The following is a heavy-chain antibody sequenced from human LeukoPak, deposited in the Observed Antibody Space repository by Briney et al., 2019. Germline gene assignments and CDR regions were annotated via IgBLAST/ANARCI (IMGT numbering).Heavy chain of an antibody. V-gene: IGHV4-34*01. D-gene: IGHD5-18*01. CDR3: ARGHGVVYGYFFPYFDY. J-gene: IGHJ4*02. CDR1: GGSFSGYY. CDR2: INHSGST. Sequence: SETLSLTCAVYGGSFSGYYWSWIRQPPGKGLEWIGEINHSGSTKYNPSLKSRVTISVDTSKNQFSLRLSSVTAADTAVYYCARGHGVVYGYFFPYFDYWGQGTLVTVSS.